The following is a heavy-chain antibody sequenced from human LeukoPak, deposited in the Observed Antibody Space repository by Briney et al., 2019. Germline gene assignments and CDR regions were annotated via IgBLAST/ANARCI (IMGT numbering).Heavy chain of an antibody. CDR2: INHSGST. Sequence: SETLSLTCAVYGGSFSGYYWSWIRQPPGKGLEWIGEINHSGSTNYNPSLKSRVTISVDTSKNQFSLKLSSVTAADTAVYYCARDSLRVNWNYVGFNWFDPWGQGTLVTVSS. D-gene: IGHD1-7*01. CDR1: GGSFSGYY. V-gene: IGHV4-34*01. CDR3: ARDSLRVNWNYVGFNWFDP. J-gene: IGHJ5*02.